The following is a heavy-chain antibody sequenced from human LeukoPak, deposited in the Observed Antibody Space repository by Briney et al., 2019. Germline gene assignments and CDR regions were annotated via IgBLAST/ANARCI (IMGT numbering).Heavy chain of an antibody. CDR1: GGSISSGDYY. Sequence: PSETLSLTCTVSGGSISSGDYYWSWIRQPPGKGLEWVGYISYSGSTYYHPSLKSQLTISLDTSKNQFSLKLSSVTAADTAVYYCARDRWFGELLSLGWYFDLWGRGTLVTVSS. D-gene: IGHD3-10*01. V-gene: IGHV4-30-4*01. J-gene: IGHJ2*01. CDR2: ISYSGST. CDR3: ARDRWFGELLSLGWYFDL.